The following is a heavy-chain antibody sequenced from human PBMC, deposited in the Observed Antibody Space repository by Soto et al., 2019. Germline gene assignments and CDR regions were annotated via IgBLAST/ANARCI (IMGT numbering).Heavy chain of an antibody. CDR2: IYYSGST. Sequence: SETLSLTCTVSGGSISSSSYYWGWIRQPPGKGLEWIGSIYYSGSTYYNPSLKSRVTISVDTSKNQFSLKLSSVTAADTAVYYCARLELGDNWKSPLYFDYWGQGTLVTVSS. CDR1: GGSISSSSYY. V-gene: IGHV4-39*01. CDR3: ARLELGDNWKSPLYFDY. D-gene: IGHD1-20*01. J-gene: IGHJ4*02.